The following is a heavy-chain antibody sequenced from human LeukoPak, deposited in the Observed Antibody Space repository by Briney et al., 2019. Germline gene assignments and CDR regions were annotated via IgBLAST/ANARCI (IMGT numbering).Heavy chain of an antibody. CDR3: ARVYYDFWSGFANWFDP. J-gene: IGHJ5*02. CDR1: GGSVSSGSYY. CDR2: INYSGST. Sequence: PSETLSLTCTVSGGSVSSGSYYWSWIRQPPGKGLEWIGYINYSGSTNYNPSLKSRVTISVDTSKNQFSLKLSSVTAADTAVYYCARVYYDFWSGFANWFDPWGQGTLVTVSS. D-gene: IGHD3-3*01. V-gene: IGHV4-61*01.